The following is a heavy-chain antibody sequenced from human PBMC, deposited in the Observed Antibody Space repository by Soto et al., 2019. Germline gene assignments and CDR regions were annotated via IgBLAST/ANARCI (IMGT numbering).Heavy chain of an antibody. D-gene: IGHD3-3*01. Sequence: SVKVSCKASGGTFSSYAISWVRQAPGQGLEWMGGIIPIFGTANYAQKFQGRVTITADESTSTAYMELSSLRSEDTAVYYCTTEQKTDFWSGYSSYGMDVWGQGTTVTVSS. CDR2: IIPIFGTA. CDR3: TTEQKTDFWSGYSSYGMDV. CDR1: GGTFSSYA. J-gene: IGHJ6*02. V-gene: IGHV1-69*13.